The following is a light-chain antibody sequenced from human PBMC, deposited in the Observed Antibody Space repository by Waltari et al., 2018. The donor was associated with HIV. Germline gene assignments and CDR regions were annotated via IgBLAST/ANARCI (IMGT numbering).Light chain of an antibody. Sequence: QSVLTQPPSVSAAPGQRVTISCFGTTSNIGKNFVSWYQQLPETAPKLIIYDNNKRPSGSPDRFSGSKSGTSATLAITGLQSGDEADYYCGTWDSSVSAGVFGGGTKVTVL. CDR1: TSNIGKNF. CDR2: DNN. CDR3: GTWDSSVSAGV. V-gene: IGLV1-51*01. J-gene: IGLJ3*02.